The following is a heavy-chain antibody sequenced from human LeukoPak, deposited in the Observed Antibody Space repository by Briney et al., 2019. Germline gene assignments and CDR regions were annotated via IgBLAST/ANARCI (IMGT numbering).Heavy chain of an antibody. J-gene: IGHJ4*02. V-gene: IGHV3-33*01. D-gene: IGHD5-12*01. Sequence: GGSLRLSCAASGFSFSSYGMHWVRQAPGKGLEWVADIWYDGSNKNYADSVKGRFTISRVNSKNMLYLQMNSLRVEDTALYYCASHGGLWGQGTLVTVSS. CDR1: GFSFSSYG. CDR3: ASHGGL. CDR2: IWYDGSNK.